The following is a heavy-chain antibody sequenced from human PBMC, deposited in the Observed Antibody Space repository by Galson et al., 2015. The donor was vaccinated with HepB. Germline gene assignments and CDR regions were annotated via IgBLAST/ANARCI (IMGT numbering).Heavy chain of an antibody. CDR1: GFTFNTYS. Sequence: LRLSCAASGFTFNTYSMNWVRQAPGKGLEWVSYISRTTTIYYADSVNGRFTISRDNAKNSLYLQMNSLRDEDTAVYYCARDNVAVAGTGWFDPWGQGTLVTVSS. CDR2: ISRTTTI. CDR3: ARDNVAVAGTGWFDP. V-gene: IGHV3-48*02. D-gene: IGHD6-19*01. J-gene: IGHJ5*02.